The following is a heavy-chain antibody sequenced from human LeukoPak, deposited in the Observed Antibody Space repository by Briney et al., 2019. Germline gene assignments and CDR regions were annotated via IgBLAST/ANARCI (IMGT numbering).Heavy chain of an antibody. CDR2: ISYDGSNK. J-gene: IGHJ4*02. D-gene: IGHD6-19*01. V-gene: IGHV3-30*18. CDR1: GFTFSSYS. CDR3: AKDDSSGFDY. Sequence: GGSLRLSCAASGFTFSSYSMNWVRQAPGKGLEWVAVISYDGSNKYYADSVKGRFTISRDNSKNTLYLQMNSLRAEDTAVYYCAKDDSSGFDYWGQGTLVTVSS.